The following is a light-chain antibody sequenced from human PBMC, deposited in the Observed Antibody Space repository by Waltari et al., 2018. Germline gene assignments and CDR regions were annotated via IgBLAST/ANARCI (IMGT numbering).Light chain of an antibody. Sequence: DIQMTQSPSSLSASVGDRVTITCRASQSISTYFNWYQQKPGKAPKLLIYAPSSLQSGVPSRLSGSGSGTDFTLTISSLHPEDFATCYCQQSYSTPLSFGGGTKVEIK. J-gene: IGKJ4*01. CDR1: QSISTY. CDR3: QQSYSTPLS. CDR2: APS. V-gene: IGKV1-39*01.